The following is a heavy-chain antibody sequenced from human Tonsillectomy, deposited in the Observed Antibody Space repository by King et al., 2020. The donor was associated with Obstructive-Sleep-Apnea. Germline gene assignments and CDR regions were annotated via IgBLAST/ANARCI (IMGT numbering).Heavy chain of an antibody. V-gene: IGHV3-23*04. J-gene: IGHJ4*02. CDR1: GFTFSSYA. CDR3: AKDRKNIAVAGTDL. CDR2: ISGSGGST. D-gene: IGHD6-19*01. Sequence: VQLVESGGGLVQPGGSLRLSCAASGFTFSSYAMSWVRQAPGKGLEWVSGISGSGGSTYDEDAVKGRFTTSRDNSKNTLYLQMNSLRAEDTAVYYCAKDRKNIAVAGTDLWGQGTLVTVSS.